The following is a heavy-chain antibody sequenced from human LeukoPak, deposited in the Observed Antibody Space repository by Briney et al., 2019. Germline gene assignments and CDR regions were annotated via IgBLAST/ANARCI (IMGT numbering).Heavy chain of an antibody. J-gene: IGHJ1*01. V-gene: IGHV3-48*03. D-gene: IGHD6-13*01. CDR3: ARGVGSNWFIYFQY. Sequence: GGSLRLSCAASGFTFSSYEMNWVRQAPGKGLEWVSYISSSGSTIYYADSMKGRFTISRDNAKNSLYLQVNSLRAEDTALYYCARGVGSNWFIYFQYWGQGTLVTVSS. CDR1: GFTFSSYE. CDR2: ISSSGSTI.